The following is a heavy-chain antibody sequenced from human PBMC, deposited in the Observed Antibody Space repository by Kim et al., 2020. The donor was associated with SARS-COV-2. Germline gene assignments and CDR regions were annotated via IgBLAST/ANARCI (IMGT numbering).Heavy chain of an antibody. V-gene: IGHV1-3*01. J-gene: IGHJ6*02. CDR3: ARAGCVTCGMDV. Sequence: ASVKVSCKASGYMFTSYSVQWVRQAPGQTFEWMGWINGDNGNTAYSPRFQGRVTLTRDTSASTAYMELSNLRSEDTAIYYCARAGCVTCGMDVWGQGATVIVSS. CDR2: INGDNGNT. CDR1: GYMFTSYS.